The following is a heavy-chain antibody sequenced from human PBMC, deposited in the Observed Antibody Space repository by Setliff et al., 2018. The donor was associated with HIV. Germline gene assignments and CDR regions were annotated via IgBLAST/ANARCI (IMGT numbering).Heavy chain of an antibody. J-gene: IGHJ4*02. CDR3: ARGVIRGVISQGGLDY. CDR1: GFTFTTYA. V-gene: IGHV1-3*01. CDR2: INAANGKT. D-gene: IGHD3-10*01. Sequence: ASVKVSCKASGFTFTTYAVHWVRQAPGQRPEWMGWINAANGKTRYPQRFEARVTITMDTGASTAYMELNSLRSEDSAVYYCARGVIRGVISQGGLDYWGPGTLVTGS.